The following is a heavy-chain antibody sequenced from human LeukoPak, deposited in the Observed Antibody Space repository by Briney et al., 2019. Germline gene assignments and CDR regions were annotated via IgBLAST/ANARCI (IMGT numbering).Heavy chain of an antibody. J-gene: IGHJ4*02. Sequence: NPGGSLRLSCAASGFTFSSYSMNWVRQAPGKGLEWVSSISSSSSYIYYADSVKGRFTISRDNAKNSLYLQMNSLRAEDTAVYYCARADISGYYYLVGYWGQGTLVTVSS. V-gene: IGHV3-21*01. CDR1: GFTFSSYS. CDR3: ARADISGYYYLVGY. D-gene: IGHD3-22*01. CDR2: ISSSSSYI.